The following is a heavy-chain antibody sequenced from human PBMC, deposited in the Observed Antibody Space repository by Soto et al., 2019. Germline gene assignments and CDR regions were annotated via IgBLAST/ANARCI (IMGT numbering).Heavy chain of an antibody. Sequence: GGSLRLSCAASGFTFISYGMHWVRQAPGKGLEWVAVISYDGSNKYYADSVKGRFTISRDNSKNTLYLQMNSLRAEDTAVYYCAKVDCSGGSCGPFAFDYWGQGTLVTAPQ. D-gene: IGHD2-15*01. V-gene: IGHV3-30*18. J-gene: IGHJ4*02. CDR1: GFTFISYG. CDR2: ISYDGSNK. CDR3: AKVDCSGGSCGPFAFDY.